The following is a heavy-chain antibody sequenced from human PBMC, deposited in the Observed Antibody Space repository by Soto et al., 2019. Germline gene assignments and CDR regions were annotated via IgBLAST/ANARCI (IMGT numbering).Heavy chain of an antibody. CDR1: GFTFSDYY. J-gene: IGHJ4*02. CDR3: ARDGDRGAAAIYGFDY. CDR2: ISSSGSTI. V-gene: IGHV3-11*01. D-gene: IGHD6-13*01. Sequence: PGGSLRLSCAASGFTFSDYYMSWIRQAPGKGLEWVSYISSSGSTIYYADSVKGRFTISRDNAKNSLYLQMNSLRAEDAAVYYCARDGDRGAAAIYGFDYWGQGTLVTVSS.